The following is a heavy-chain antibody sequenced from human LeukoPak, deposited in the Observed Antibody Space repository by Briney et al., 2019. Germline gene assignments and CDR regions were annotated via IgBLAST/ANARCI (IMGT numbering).Heavy chain of an antibody. CDR1: GGTFSSYA. Sequence: SVKVSCKASGGTFSSYAISWVRQAPGQGLEWMGGIIPIFGTANYAQKFQGRVTITTDESTSTAYMELSSLRSEDTAVYYCAVIKADSSSSGHYYYYMDVWGKGTRSPSP. V-gene: IGHV1-69*05. D-gene: IGHD6-6*01. CDR3: AVIKADSSSSGHYYYYMDV. J-gene: IGHJ6*03. CDR2: IIPIFGTA.